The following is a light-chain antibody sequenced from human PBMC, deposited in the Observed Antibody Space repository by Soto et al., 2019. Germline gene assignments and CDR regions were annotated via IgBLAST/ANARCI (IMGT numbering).Light chain of an antibody. CDR1: SSDIGAFDL. J-gene: IGLJ1*01. CDR3: SSYTITSTRL. V-gene: IGLV2-14*01. CDR2: DVS. Sequence: QSALTQPASVSGSPGQSITISCTGSSSDIGAFDLVSWYQQHPGKAPKVMIYDVSIRPSGVSNRFSGSNSGNAASLTISGLQAEDEADYYCSSYTITSTRLFGTGTKLTVL.